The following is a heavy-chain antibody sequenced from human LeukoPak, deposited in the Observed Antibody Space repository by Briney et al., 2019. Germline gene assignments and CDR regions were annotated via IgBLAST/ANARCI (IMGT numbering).Heavy chain of an antibody. CDR1: GFTFSSYC. J-gene: IGHJ5*02. Sequence: GGSLRLSCSAYGFTFSSYCMNWVRQAPGKGLEWVANIEQHGNEKYYMDSVKGRFTISRDNAKNSLYLEMNSLRAEDTAVYYCAGGDYYGSGSARRHWFDPWGQGTLVTVSS. CDR3: AGGDYYGSGSARRHWFDP. D-gene: IGHD3-10*01. CDR2: IEQHGNEK. V-gene: IGHV3-7*04.